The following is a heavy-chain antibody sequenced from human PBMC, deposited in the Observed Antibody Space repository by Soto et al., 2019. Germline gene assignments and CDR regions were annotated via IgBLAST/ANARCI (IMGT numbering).Heavy chain of an antibody. CDR1: GFTFSTYW. Sequence: GALRLSCAASGFTFSTYWMHWVRQVPGKGLVWVSHIDNDGISTTYADSVKGRFTISRDNAKNTLYLQMNSLRAEDTAVYYCVRDDFGPGIDYWGLGTLVNVSS. CDR2: IDNDGIST. D-gene: IGHD3-16*01. J-gene: IGHJ4*02. V-gene: IGHV3-74*01. CDR3: VRDDFGPGIDY.